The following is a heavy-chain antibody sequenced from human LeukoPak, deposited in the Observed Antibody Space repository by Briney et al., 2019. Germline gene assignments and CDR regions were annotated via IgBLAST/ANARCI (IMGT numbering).Heavy chain of an antibody. D-gene: IGHD4-17*01. V-gene: IGHV1-2*02. CDR1: GYTFTGYY. J-gene: IGHJ4*02. CDR3: ALFHYGDPIFDY. Sequence: ASVKVSCKASGYTFTGYYMHWVRQAPGQGLEWMGWINPNSGDANYAQKFQGRVTMTRDTSISTAYMELSRLRSDDTAVYYCALFHYGDPIFDYWGQGTLVTVSS. CDR2: INPNSGDA.